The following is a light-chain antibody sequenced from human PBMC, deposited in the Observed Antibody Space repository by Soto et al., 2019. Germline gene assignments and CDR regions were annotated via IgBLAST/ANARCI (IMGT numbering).Light chain of an antibody. Sequence: DIQMTQSPSSLSASVGDRVTIACQSSHDVSRNLNWFQQKPGEAPKLLIYDASNLERGVPSRFSASGSVTDFTFTISRLQPEDVATYYCQQYNSMLSFGGGTEIELK. CDR2: DAS. V-gene: IGKV1-33*01. CDR3: QQYNSMLS. CDR1: HDVSRN. J-gene: IGKJ4*01.